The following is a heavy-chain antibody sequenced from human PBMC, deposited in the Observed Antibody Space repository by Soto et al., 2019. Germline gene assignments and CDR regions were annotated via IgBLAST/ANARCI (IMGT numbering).Heavy chain of an antibody. CDR3: ARAGSDEVVVNDMDV. J-gene: IGHJ6*03. D-gene: IGHD2-15*01. CDR1: GGSISSYY. CDR2: IYYSGST. Sequence: PSEPLSLTCTVSGGSISSYYWGWIRQPPGKGLEGIGDIYYSGSTNYKPSLRSRVTISVDTPKTQFSLKLRSVTGADAAVYDCARAGSDEVVVNDMDVWAKGTTVTVSS. V-gene: IGHV4-59*01.